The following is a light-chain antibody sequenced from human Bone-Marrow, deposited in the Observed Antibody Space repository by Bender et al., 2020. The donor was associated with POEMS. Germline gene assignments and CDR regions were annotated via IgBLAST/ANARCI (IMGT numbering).Light chain of an antibody. J-gene: IGLJ2*01. Sequence: QSALTQPASVSGSPGQSVTISCTGTGSDVGGYHLVSWYQQHPGKAPKVLIYEVTKRPSGVPDRFSGSKSGNTASLTVSGLQPEDEADYDCSSYAGSNNLIFGGGTKLTVL. CDR1: GSDVGGYHL. V-gene: IGLV2-8*01. CDR3: SSYAGSNNLI. CDR2: EVT.